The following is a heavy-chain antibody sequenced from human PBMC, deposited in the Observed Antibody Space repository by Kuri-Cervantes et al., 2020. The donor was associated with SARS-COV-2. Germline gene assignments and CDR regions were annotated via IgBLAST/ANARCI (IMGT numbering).Heavy chain of an antibody. D-gene: IGHD2-8*02. J-gene: IGHJ5*02. CDR3: ARSQGYCTANSCSWNWFDP. CDR2: IIPTFDTA. Sequence: SVKVSCKVSGYTLTELSMHWVRQAPGQGLEWMGRIIPTFDTATYAQKFQGRVIFTADESSSTAYMEVNSLTSEDTAVYFCARSQGYCTANSCSWNWFDPWGQGTQVTVSS. V-gene: IGHV1-69*13. CDR1: GYTLTELS.